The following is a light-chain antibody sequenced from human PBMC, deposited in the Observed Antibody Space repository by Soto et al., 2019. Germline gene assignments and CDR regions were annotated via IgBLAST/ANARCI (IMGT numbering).Light chain of an antibody. CDR1: QGLSSY. CDR3: QHYDTFPYT. CDR2: AAS. Sequence: DIQMTQSPSSVSASVGDRVTITCRASQGLSSYLAWYQQKPGKAPKLLIYAASNLQSGVPSRFSGSGSGTEFTLTISSLRPDDFATYYCQHYDTFPYTFGQGTKVDI. V-gene: IGKV1-12*01. J-gene: IGKJ2*01.